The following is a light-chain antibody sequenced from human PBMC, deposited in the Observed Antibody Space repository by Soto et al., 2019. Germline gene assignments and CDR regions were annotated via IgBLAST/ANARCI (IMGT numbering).Light chain of an antibody. Sequence: SVLTQPPSVSGAPGQRVTISCTGSSYNIGAGYDVHWYQQLPGTAPKLLIYGNTNRPSGVPDRFSGSKSGTSASLAITGLQAEDEADYYCQSYDSSLSGVVFGGGTKLTVL. CDR1: SYNIGAGYD. CDR3: QSYDSSLSGVV. J-gene: IGLJ2*01. V-gene: IGLV1-40*01. CDR2: GNT.